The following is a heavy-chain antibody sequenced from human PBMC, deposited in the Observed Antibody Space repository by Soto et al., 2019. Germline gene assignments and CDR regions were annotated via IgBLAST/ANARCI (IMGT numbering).Heavy chain of an antibody. D-gene: IGHD6-13*01. J-gene: IGHJ5*02. V-gene: IGHV4-34*01. CDR3: ARPPVGAAAGLQGNWFDP. CDR1: GGSLSGYY. CDR2: INHSGST. Sequence: SETLSLTCAVYGGSLSGYYWSWIRQPPGKGLEWIGEINHSGSTNYNPSLKSRVTISIDTSKNQFSLKLNSVTAADTAVYYCARPPVGAAAGLQGNWFDPWGQGTLVTVSS.